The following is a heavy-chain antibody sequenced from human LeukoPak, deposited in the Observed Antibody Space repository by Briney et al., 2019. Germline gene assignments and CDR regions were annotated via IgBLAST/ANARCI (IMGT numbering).Heavy chain of an antibody. CDR1: GYSFTHYW. J-gene: IGHJ4*02. V-gene: IGHV5-51*01. CDR3: AASTYGSGSYVGFDS. D-gene: IGHD3-10*01. CDR2: IYPGDSDT. Sequence: GESLKISCEGSGYSFTHYWIGCVRQMPGKSLEWMGIIYPGDSDTRYSPSFQGQVTISADKSVSTTYLQWSSLKASDTAMYYCAASTYGSGSYVGFDSWGQGTLVSVSS.